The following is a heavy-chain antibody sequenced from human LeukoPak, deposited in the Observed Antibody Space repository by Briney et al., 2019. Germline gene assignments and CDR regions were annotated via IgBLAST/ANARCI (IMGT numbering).Heavy chain of an antibody. CDR3: AREVQQQLQFYYYYYYMDV. CDR1: GFTFDDYG. J-gene: IGHJ6*03. Sequence: GGSLRLSCAASGFTFDDYGMSWVRQAPGKGLEWVSGINWNGGSTGYADSVKGRFTISRDNAKNSLYLQMNSLRAEDTALYHCAREVQQQLQFYYYYYYMDVWGKGTTVTISS. V-gene: IGHV3-20*01. CDR2: INWNGGST. D-gene: IGHD6-13*01.